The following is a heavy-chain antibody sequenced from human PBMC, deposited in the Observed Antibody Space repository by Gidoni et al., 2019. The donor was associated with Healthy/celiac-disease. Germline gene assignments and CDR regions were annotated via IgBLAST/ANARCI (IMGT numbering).Heavy chain of an antibody. V-gene: IGHV1-46*01. CDR3: ARAVPGVGDYDY. J-gene: IGHJ4*02. CDR1: GYTFTSYY. D-gene: IGHD1-26*01. CDR2: INPSGGST. Sequence: QVQLVQSGAEVKKPGASVTVSCKASGYTFTSYYMHWVRQAPGQGLEWMGIINPSGGSTSYAQKFQGRVTMTRDTSTSTVYMELSSLRSEDTAVYYCARAVPGVGDYDYWGQGTLVTVSS.